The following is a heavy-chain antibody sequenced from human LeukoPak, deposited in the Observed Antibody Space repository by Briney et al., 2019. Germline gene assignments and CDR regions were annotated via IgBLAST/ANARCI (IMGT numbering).Heavy chain of an antibody. CDR3: GRTDVFDI. CDR2: ISGSSTTI. J-gene: IGHJ3*02. CDR1: GFIFSTYS. V-gene: IGHV3-48*01. Sequence: GGSLRLSCVASGFIFSTYSMNWVRQVPGKGLEWISYISGSSTTIYYADSVKGRFTISRDNGKNSLYLQMHSLRAEDTALYYCGRTDVFDIWGQGTMVTVFS.